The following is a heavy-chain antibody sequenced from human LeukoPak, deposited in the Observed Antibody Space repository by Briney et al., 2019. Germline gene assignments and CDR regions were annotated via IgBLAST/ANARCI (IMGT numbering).Heavy chain of an antibody. CDR2: ISSSSSYI. D-gene: IGHD3-10*01. CDR3: ARASGYYYYYMDV. Sequence: AGGSLRLSCAASGFTFSSYSMNWVRQAPGKGLEWVSSISSSSSYIYYADSVKGRFTISRDNAKNSLYLQMNSLRAEDTAVYYCARASGYYYYYMDVWGKGTTVTVSS. CDR1: GFTFSSYS. V-gene: IGHV3-21*01. J-gene: IGHJ6*03.